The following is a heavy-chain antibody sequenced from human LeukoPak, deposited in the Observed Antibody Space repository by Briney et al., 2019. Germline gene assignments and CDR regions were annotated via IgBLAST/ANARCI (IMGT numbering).Heavy chain of an antibody. CDR2: IYYSGST. CDR1: GGSFSGYY. CDR3: ARGVKLYDFWSGYPAHPHFDY. V-gene: IGHV4-59*01. D-gene: IGHD3-3*01. J-gene: IGHJ4*02. Sequence: SETLSHTCAVYGGSFSGYYWSWIRQPPGKGLEWIGYIYYSGSTNYNPSLKSRVTISVDTSKNQFSLKLSSVTAADTAVYYCARGVKLYDFWSGYPAHPHFDYWGQGTLVTVSS.